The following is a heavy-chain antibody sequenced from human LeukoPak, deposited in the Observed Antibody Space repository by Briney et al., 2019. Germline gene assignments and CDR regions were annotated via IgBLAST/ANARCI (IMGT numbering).Heavy chain of an antibody. CDR2: ISAYNGNT. V-gene: IGHV1-18*01. Sequence: GASVKVSCKASGDTFTSYGISWVRQAPGQGLEWMGWISAYNGNTNYARKLQGRVTMTTDTSTSTAYMELRSLRSDDTAVYYCARDGLRYCSSTSCRPSNWFDPWGQGTLVTVSS. CDR3: ARDGLRYCSSTSCRPSNWFDP. CDR1: GDTFTSYG. J-gene: IGHJ5*02. D-gene: IGHD2-2*01.